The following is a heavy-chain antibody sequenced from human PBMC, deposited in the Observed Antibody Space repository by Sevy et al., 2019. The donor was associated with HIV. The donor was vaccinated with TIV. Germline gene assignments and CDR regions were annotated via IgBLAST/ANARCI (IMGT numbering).Heavy chain of an antibody. D-gene: IGHD6-6*01. CDR3: AKDVSFYGSSSFDY. Sequence: GGSLRLSCAASGFTFDDYTMHWVRQAPGKGLEWVSLISWDGGSTYYADSVKGRFTISRDNSKNSLYLQMNSLRTEDTALYYCAKDVSFYGSSSFDYWGQGTLVTVSS. V-gene: IGHV3-43*01. J-gene: IGHJ4*02. CDR2: ISWDGGST. CDR1: GFTFDDYT.